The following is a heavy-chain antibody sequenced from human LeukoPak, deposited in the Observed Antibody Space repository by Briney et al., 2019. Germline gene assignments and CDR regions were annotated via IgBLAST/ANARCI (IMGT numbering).Heavy chain of an antibody. D-gene: IGHD6-13*01. CDR3: ARDDGIGSSSPHFDY. V-gene: IGHV1-69*01. CDR2: IIPIFGTA. CDR1: GGTFSSYA. J-gene: IGHJ4*02. Sequence: PEASVKVSCKASGGTFSSYAISWVRQAPGQGLEWKGGIIPIFGTANYAQKFQGRVTITADESTSTAYMELSSLRSEDTAVYYCARDDGIGSSSPHFDYWGQGTLVTVSS.